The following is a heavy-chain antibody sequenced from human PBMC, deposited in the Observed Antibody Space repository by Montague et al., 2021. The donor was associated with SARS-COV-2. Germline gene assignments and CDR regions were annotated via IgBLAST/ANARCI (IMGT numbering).Heavy chain of an antibody. CDR1: GFTFSSYA. Sequence: SLRLSCAASGFTFSSYAMHWVRQAPGKGLEWVAVISYDGSNKYYADSVKGRFTISRDNSKNTLYLQMNSLRAEDTAVYYCARDPRYYDILTGYFLTDNSFFMLGGLDVWGQGTPVTVSS. D-gene: IGHD3-9*01. CDR2: ISYDGSNK. J-gene: IGHJ6*02. CDR3: ARDPRYYDILTGYFLTDNSFFMLGGLDV. V-gene: IGHV3-30-3*01.